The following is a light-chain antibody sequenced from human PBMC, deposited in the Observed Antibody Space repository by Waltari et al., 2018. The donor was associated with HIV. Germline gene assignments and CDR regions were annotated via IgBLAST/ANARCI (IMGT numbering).Light chain of an antibody. CDR1: SLNVGGYNY. J-gene: IGLJ3*02. CDR3: CSYAGSYTWV. V-gene: IGLV2-11*01. Sequence: QSALTQPRSVSGSPGQSVTISCTGTSLNVGGYNYVSWFQQHPAKAPHLIIYDVTQRPAGAPDRFSASKSGNTASLTISGLQAGDEADYCCCSYAGSYTWVFGTGTELTVL. CDR2: DVT.